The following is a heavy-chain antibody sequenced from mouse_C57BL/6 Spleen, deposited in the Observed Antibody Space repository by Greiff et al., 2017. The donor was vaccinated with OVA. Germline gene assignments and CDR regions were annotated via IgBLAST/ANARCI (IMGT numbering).Heavy chain of an antibody. CDR2: ISYDGSN. V-gene: IGHV3-6*01. CDR3: AKSGNWYFDV. D-gene: IGHD1-1*02. CDR1: GYSITSGYY. J-gene: IGHJ1*03. Sequence: EVQRVESGPGLVKPSQSLSLTCSVTGYSITSGYYWNWIRQFPGNKLEWMGYISYDGSNNYNPSLKNRISITRDTSKNQFFLKLNSVTTEDTATYYCAKSGNWYFDVWGTGTTVTVSS.